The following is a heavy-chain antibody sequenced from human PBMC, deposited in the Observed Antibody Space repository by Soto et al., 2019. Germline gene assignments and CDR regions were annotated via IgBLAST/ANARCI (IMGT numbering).Heavy chain of an antibody. Sequence: SETLSLTCTVSGGSISSYYWSWIRQPPGKGLEWIGYIYYSGSTNYNPSLKSRVTISVDTSKNQFSLKLSSVTAADTAVYYCASSSSIAARRFDYWGQGTLVTVSS. J-gene: IGHJ4*02. CDR2: IYYSGST. D-gene: IGHD6-6*01. V-gene: IGHV4-59*01. CDR1: GGSISSYY. CDR3: ASSSSIAARRFDY.